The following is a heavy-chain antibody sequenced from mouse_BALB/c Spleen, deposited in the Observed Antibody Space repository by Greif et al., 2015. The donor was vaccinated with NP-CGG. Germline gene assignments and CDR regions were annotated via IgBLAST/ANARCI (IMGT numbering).Heavy chain of an antibody. V-gene: IGHV3-6*02. CDR2: ISYDGSN. J-gene: IGHJ4*01. Sequence: EVKLQESGPGLVKPSQSLSLTCSATGYSITSGYYWNWIRQFPGNKLEWMGYISYDGSNNYNPSLKNRISITRDTSKNQFFLELNSVTTEDTATYYCARGGTDYAMDYWGQGTSVTVSS. CDR1: GYSITSGYY. D-gene: IGHD3-3*01. CDR3: ARGGTDYAMDY.